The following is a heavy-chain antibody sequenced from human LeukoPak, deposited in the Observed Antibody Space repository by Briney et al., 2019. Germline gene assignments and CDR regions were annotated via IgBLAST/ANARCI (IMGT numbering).Heavy chain of an antibody. CDR1: RFTFSSYW. Sequence: GGSLRLSCAASRFTFSSYWMSWVRQAPGKGLEWVANIKQDGSEEYYVDSVKGRFTISRNNAKNSLYLQMNSLRAEDTAVYYCAREQIAVAGTLDYWGQGTLVTVSS. J-gene: IGHJ4*02. CDR2: IKQDGSEE. V-gene: IGHV3-7*01. CDR3: AREQIAVAGTLDY. D-gene: IGHD6-19*01.